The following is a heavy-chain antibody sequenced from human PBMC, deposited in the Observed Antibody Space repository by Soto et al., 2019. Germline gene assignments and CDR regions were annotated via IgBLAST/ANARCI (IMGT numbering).Heavy chain of an antibody. V-gene: IGHV3-23*01. J-gene: IGHJ5*02. Sequence: GGSLRLSCAASGFTFSSYAMSWVRQAPGKGLEWVSAISGSGGSTYYADSVKGRFTISRDNSKNTLDLQMNSLRAEDTAVYYCAKAQYDILTDGINSLLNWFDPWGQGTLVTVST. CDR1: GFTFSSYA. CDR2: ISGSGGST. CDR3: AKAQYDILTDGINSLLNWFDP. D-gene: IGHD3-9*01.